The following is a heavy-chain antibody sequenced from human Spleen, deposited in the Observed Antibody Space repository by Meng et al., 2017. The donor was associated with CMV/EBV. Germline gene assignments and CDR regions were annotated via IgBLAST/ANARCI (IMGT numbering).Heavy chain of an antibody. CDR2: ISWNSGSI. Sequence: SLKIFCVGSGFTFSRYPMHWVRQPPGKGLEWVSGISWNSGSIGYADSVKGRFTISRDNAKNSLYLQMNSVRVEDTALYYCARDSSPGYFTGGNCYNWFDPWGQGTLVTVSS. J-gene: IGHJ5*02. D-gene: IGHD2-15*01. V-gene: IGHV3-9*01. CDR1: GFTFSRYP. CDR3: ARDSSPGYFTGGNCYNWFDP.